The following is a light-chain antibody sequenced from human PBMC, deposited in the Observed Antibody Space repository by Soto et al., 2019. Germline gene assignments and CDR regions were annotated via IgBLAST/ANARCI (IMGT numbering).Light chain of an antibody. CDR3: QQSYSTLGLT. CDR1: QSITSY. CDR2: AAS. Sequence: DLQMTPSPSSLSASVGDRVTITCRASQSITSYLNWYQQKPGKAPKLLIYAASSLQSGVPSRFSGSGSGTDFTLTISSLQPEDFATYYCQQSYSTLGLTFGGGTKVEIK. V-gene: IGKV1-39*01. J-gene: IGKJ4*01.